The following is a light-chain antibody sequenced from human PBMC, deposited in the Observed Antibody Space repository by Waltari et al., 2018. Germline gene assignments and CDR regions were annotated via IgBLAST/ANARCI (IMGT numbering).Light chain of an antibody. CDR1: HSDRPAYAP. CDR3: SSQTLDGVVL. V-gene: IGLV2-14*03. CDR2: DVT. Sequence: ALPHPAPGSVSAGQSFTTPYSGLHSDRPAYAPASWYQHHLGEAPHVIIYDVTNRPSGVSDRFSAAKSANRAFLTISGLQPDDEGDYYCSSQTLDGVVLFGGGTKLTVL. J-gene: IGLJ2*01.